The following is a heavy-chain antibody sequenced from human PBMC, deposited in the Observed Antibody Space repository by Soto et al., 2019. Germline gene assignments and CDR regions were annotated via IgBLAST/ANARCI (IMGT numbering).Heavy chain of an antibody. Sequence: AGGSLRLSCAVSGFTFNNYAMSWVRQAPGKGLEWVSIISGAGGSTYYADSVKGRFTISRDNSKNTLYLQMNSLRVEDTAVYYCAKVTSSQSRSSDYWGQGTPVTVSS. J-gene: IGHJ4*02. CDR1: GFTFNNYA. CDR3: AKVTSSQSRSSDY. D-gene: IGHD2-2*01. V-gene: IGHV3-23*01. CDR2: ISGAGGST.